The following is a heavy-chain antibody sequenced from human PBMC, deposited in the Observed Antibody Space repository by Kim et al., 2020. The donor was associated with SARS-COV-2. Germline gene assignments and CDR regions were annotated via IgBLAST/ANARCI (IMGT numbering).Heavy chain of an antibody. V-gene: IGHV3-23*01. CDR2: ISDNGGNT. CDR1: GFTFSSYG. D-gene: IGHD1-1*01. Sequence: GGSLRLSCAASGFTFSSYGMSWVRQAPGKGLEWVSIISDNGGNTYYADSVKGRFTISRDNSKNTLFLQMDSLRAEDTALYYCAKGKTTAGKTDSFDYWGQGDLVTVSS. CDR3: AKGKTTAGKTDSFDY. J-gene: IGHJ4*02.